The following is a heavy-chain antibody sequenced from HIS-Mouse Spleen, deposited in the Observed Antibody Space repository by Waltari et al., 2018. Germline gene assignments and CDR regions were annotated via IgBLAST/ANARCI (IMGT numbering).Heavy chain of an antibody. J-gene: IGHJ2*01. CDR2: VYYSGST. D-gene: IGHD2-21*02. Sequence: QLQLQESGPGLVKPSETLSLTCTVSGGSISSSSYYWGWIRQPPGKGLESIGRVYYSGSTSNTTALKSRVTISVETSKNPLYLQMNSLRAEDTAVYYCARDWARHIVVVTAIRVHWYFDLWGRGTLVTVSS. CDR1: GGSISSSSYY. V-gene: IGHV4-39*07. CDR3: ARDWARHIVVVTAIRVHWYFDL.